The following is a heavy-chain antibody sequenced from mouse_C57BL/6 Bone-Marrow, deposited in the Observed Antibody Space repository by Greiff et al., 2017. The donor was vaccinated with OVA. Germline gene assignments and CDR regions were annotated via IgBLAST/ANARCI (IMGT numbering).Heavy chain of an antibody. CDR2: IRSKSNNYAT. CDR1: GFSFNTYA. Sequence: EVKLVESGGGLVQPKGSLKLSCAASGFSFNTYAMNWVRQAPGKGLEWVARIRSKSNNYATYYADSVKDRFTISRDDSESMLYLQMNNLKTEDTAMYYCVRQISIYYYAMDYWGQGTSVTVSS. CDR3: VRQISIYYYAMDY. J-gene: IGHJ4*01. V-gene: IGHV10-1*01.